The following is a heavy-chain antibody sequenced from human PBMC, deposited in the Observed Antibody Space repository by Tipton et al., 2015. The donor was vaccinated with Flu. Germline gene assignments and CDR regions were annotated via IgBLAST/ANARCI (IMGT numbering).Heavy chain of an antibody. Sequence: TLSLTCTVSGYSISSGYYWGWIRQPPGKGLEWIGSIYHSGSTYYNPSLKSRVTISVDTSKNQFSLKPSSVTAADTAVYYCARGNIWGSYRSLPWDWGQGTLVTVSS. J-gene: IGHJ4*02. CDR1: GYSISSGYY. CDR3: ARGNIWGSYRSLPWD. D-gene: IGHD3-16*02. CDR2: IYHSGST. V-gene: IGHV4-38-2*02.